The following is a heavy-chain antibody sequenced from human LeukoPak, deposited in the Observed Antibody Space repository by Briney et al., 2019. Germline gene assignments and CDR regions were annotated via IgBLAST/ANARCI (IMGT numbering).Heavy chain of an antibody. J-gene: IGHJ3*02. Sequence: SETLSLTCTVSGGSISSSSYYWGWIRQPPGKGLEWIGSIYYSGGTYYNPSLKSRVTISVDTSKNQFSLKLSSVTAADTAVYYCARWYSTMIAPWDAFDIWGQGTMVTVSS. CDR1: GGSISSSSYY. CDR2: IYYSGGT. D-gene: IGHD3-22*01. CDR3: ARWYSTMIAPWDAFDI. V-gene: IGHV4-39*01.